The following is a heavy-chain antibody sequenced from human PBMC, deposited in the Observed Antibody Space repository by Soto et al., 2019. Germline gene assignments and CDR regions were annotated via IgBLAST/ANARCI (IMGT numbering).Heavy chain of an antibody. J-gene: IGHJ6*03. CDR2: ISAYNGNT. D-gene: IGHD3-10*01. CDR3: ARGGITMVRPYYYYMDV. V-gene: IGHV1-18*01. CDR1: GYTFSSYG. Sequence: GASVKVSCEASGYTFSSYGISWVRQAPGQGLEWMGWISAYNGNTNYAQKLQGRVTMTTDTSTSTAYKELRSLRSDDTAVYYCARGGITMVRPYYYYMDVWGKGTTVTVSS.